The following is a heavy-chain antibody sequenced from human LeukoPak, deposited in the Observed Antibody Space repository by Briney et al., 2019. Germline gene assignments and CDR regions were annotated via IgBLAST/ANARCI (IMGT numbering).Heavy chain of an antibody. V-gene: IGHV3-23*01. CDR3: AKNPLVAGTIYFDS. D-gene: IGHD6-19*01. J-gene: IGHJ4*01. CDR1: GFTFTSYA. Sequence: PGGSLRLSCAATGFTFTSYAMSWVREAPGKELEWVSSISGNGDSRNYADSVKGRFTISRDNSKSTLYLEMNSLRAEDTAVYYCAKNPLVAGTIYFDSWGQEPCSPSPQ. CDR2: ISGNGDSR.